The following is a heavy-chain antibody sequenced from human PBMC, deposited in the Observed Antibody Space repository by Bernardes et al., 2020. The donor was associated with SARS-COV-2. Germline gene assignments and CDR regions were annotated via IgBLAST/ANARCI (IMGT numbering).Heavy chain of an antibody. J-gene: IGHJ3*02. D-gene: IGHD6-13*01. CDR2: ISVHGGSN. Sequence: GGSLRLSCAASGFTFRTYALHCVRHAPGKGLEGVAVISVHGGSNYYADSVKGRFNISRDNSKNTLFLHMNSLRSDDTDVYYCARDSVRAAAGGDVFDIWGQGTMVNV. V-gene: IGHV3-30*17. CDR1: GFTFRTYA. CDR3: ARDSVRAAAGGDVFDI.